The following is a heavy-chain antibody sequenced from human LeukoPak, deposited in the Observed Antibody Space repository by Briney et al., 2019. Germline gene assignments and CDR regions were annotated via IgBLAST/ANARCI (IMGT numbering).Heavy chain of an antibody. D-gene: IGHD3-22*01. CDR2: MNHNSGNT. CDR3: ARGLFYYDSSGPYYYYYMDV. Sequence: ASVKVSCKASGYTFTSYDINWVRQATGQGLEWMGWMNHNSGNTGYAQKFQGRVTMTRNTSISTAYMELSSLRSEDTAVYYCARGLFYYDSSGPYYYYYMDVWGKGTTGPVSS. J-gene: IGHJ6*03. V-gene: IGHV1-8*01. CDR1: GYTFTSYD.